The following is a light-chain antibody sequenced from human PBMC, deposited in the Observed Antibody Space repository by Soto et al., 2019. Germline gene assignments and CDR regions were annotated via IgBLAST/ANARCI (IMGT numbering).Light chain of an antibody. CDR2: DAS. CDR3: QQRSHGLT. CDR1: QSVSNY. J-gene: IGKJ4*01. V-gene: IGKV3-11*01. Sequence: IVLTQSPGTLSLSPGDRATLSCRASQSVSNYVAWYQQRPGQAPRLLIYDASNRATGIPVRFSGSGSGTDFTLTISSLEPEDFAVYYCQQRSHGLTFGGGTKV.